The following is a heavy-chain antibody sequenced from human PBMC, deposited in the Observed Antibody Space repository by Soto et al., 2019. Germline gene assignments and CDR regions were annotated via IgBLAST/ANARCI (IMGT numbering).Heavy chain of an antibody. Sequence: QVQLVQSGAEVMKPGSSVKVSCKPSGGTFSNSAISWVRQAPGQGLEWMGGIIPIFGTANYAQKFQGRVTINADKSTSTAYMELSSLRSDDTAVYYCASSKMATKTELPPNYFDYWGQGTLVPVSS. CDR2: IIPIFGTA. D-gene: IGHD5-12*01. V-gene: IGHV1-69*06. CDR1: GGTFSNSA. J-gene: IGHJ4*02. CDR3: ASSKMATKTELPPNYFDY.